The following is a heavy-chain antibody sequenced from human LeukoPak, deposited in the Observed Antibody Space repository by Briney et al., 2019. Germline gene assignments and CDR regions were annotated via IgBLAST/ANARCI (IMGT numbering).Heavy chain of an antibody. J-gene: IGHJ4*02. Sequence: SETLSLTCTVSGGSISSSSYYWGWIRQPPGKGLEWIGSIYYSGSTYYNPSLKSPVTISVDTSKNQFSLKLSSVTAADTAVYYCARAYQLLSQFDYWGQGTLVTVST. D-gene: IGHD2-2*01. CDR1: GGSISSSSYY. CDR2: IYYSGST. CDR3: ARAYQLLSQFDY. V-gene: IGHV4-39*01.